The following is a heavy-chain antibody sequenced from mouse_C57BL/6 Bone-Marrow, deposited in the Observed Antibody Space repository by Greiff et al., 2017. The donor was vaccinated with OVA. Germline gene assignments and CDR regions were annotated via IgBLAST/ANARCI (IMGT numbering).Heavy chain of an antibody. D-gene: IGHD1-1*01. V-gene: IGHV1-64*01. CDR2: IHPNGGST. J-gene: IGHJ4*01. CDR3: ASITTVEPYYYAMDY. CDR1: GYTFTSYW. Sequence: QVQLQQPGAELVKPGASVKLSCKASGYTFTSYWMHWVKQRPGQGLEWIGMIHPNGGSTNYNEKFKGKATLTVDKSSSTAYMHLSSLTSEDSAVYYCASITTVEPYYYAMDYWGQGTSVTVSS.